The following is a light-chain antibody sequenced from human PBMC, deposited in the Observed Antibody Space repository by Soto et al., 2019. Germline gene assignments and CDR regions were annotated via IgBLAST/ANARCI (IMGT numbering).Light chain of an antibody. CDR2: GAS. CDR3: QQANSFPIT. J-gene: IGKJ5*01. CDR1: QKVSNN. Sequence: EIVMTQSPATLSVSPGERATHSCRASQKVSNNFAWYQQKPGQAPRLLMYGASIRATGIPDRFSGSGSGTDFTLTISSLQPEDFATYYCQQANSFPITFGQGTRLEI. V-gene: IGKV3D-15*01.